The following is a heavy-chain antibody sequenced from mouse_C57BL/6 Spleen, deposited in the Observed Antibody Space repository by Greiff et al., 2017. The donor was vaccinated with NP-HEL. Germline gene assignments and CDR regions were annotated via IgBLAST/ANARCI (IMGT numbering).Heavy chain of an antibody. J-gene: IGHJ3*01. D-gene: IGHD1-1*01. Sequence: EVQLQQSGGGLVKPGGSLKLSCAASGFTFSDYGMHWVRQAPEKGLEWVAYISSGSSTIYYADTVKGRFTISRDNAKNTLFLQMTSLRSEDTAMYYCARPYYGSSFAWFAYWGQGTLVTVSA. CDR2: ISSGSSTI. V-gene: IGHV5-17*01. CDR3: ARPYYGSSFAWFAY. CDR1: GFTFSDYG.